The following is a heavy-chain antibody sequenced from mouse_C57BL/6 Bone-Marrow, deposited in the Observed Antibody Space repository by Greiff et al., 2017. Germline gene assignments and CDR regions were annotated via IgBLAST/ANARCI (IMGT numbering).Heavy chain of an antibody. CDR1: GYTFTNYW. Sequence: QVQLQQPGAELVKPGASVKLSCKASGYTFTNYWMHWVKQRPGQGLEWIGMMHPNGGSPDYNEKFKSEATLSVDKSSRTAYMELSSLTSEDYAVYCCARSCNYDYYTMDYWGQGTSVTVSS. D-gene: IGHD2-4*01. V-gene: IGHV1-64*01. CDR3: ARSCNYDYYTMDY. CDR2: MHPNGGSP. J-gene: IGHJ4*01.